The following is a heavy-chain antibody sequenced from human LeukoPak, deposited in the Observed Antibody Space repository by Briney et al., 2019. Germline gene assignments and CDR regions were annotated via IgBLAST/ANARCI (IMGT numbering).Heavy chain of an antibody. D-gene: IGHD1-26*01. Sequence: RSGGSLRLSCAASGFTFRDYWMHWIRQAPGKGLVWVSRIKGDGSHTIYADSVKGQFTISRDNAKNTLYLQMKSLRVEDTALYYCVRDWDHFDFDSWGQGTLVTVSS. CDR2: IKGDGSHT. CDR3: VRDWDHFDFDS. CDR1: GFTFRDYW. V-gene: IGHV3-74*01. J-gene: IGHJ5*01.